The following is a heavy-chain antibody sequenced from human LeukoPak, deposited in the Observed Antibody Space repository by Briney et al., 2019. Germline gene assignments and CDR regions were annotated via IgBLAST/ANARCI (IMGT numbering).Heavy chain of an antibody. D-gene: IGHD3-3*01. V-gene: IGHV4-39*07. J-gene: IGHJ4*02. CDR2: IYYSGTA. CDR3: ARRFDYDFWSGSDYYFDY. Sequence: PSETLSLTCTVSGGSITSRSHCWGWIRQPPGKGLEWIGTIYYSGTALYHPSLKSRVTISVDTSKNQFSLNLTSVTAADTAVYYCARRFDYDFWSGSDYYFDYWGRGTLVAVSS. CDR1: GGSITSRSHC.